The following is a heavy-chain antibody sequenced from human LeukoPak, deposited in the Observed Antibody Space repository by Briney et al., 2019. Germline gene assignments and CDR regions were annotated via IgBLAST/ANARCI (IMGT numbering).Heavy chain of an antibody. Sequence: SETLSLTCTVSGGSISTNSYYWGWIRQPPGKGLEWIASIYFSGNTYYNPSLKSRVTVSVDTSKNQFSLKLISVTAADTAIYYCARQITTGYSDYWGQGTLVTVSS. CDR1: GGSISTNSYY. J-gene: IGHJ4*02. CDR3: ARQITTGYSDY. D-gene: IGHD3-9*01. CDR2: IYFSGNT. V-gene: IGHV4-39*01.